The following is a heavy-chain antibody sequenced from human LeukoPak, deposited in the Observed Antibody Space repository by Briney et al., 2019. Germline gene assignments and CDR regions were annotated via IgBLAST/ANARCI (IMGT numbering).Heavy chain of an antibody. J-gene: IGHJ4*02. D-gene: IGHD3-3*01. CDR2: ISGSGGST. Sequence: PGGSLRLSCAASGFTFSSYAMSWVRQAPGKGLDWVSTISGSGGSTDYADSVKGRFTISRDNSKNTLYLQMDSPGAEDTAEYYCATMGYDFWSGYWPDYRGQGTLVTVSS. CDR3: ATMGYDFWSGYWPDY. V-gene: IGHV3-23*01. CDR1: GFTFSSYA.